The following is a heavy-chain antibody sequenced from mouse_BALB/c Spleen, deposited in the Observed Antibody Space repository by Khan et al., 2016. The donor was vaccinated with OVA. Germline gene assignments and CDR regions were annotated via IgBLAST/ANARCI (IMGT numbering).Heavy chain of an antibody. CDR2: IRNKANGYTT. Sequence: EVELVESGGGLVQPGDSLRLSCATSGFTFTDYYMSWVRQPPGKALEWLGFIRNKANGYTTEYSASVKGRFNISRDNSQSILSLKMNALRAEDSATYYCARNRGRINRYAAYWGQGTLVTVSA. J-gene: IGHJ3*01. D-gene: IGHD2-14*01. CDR1: GFTFTDYY. V-gene: IGHV7-3*02. CDR3: ARNRGRINRYAAY.